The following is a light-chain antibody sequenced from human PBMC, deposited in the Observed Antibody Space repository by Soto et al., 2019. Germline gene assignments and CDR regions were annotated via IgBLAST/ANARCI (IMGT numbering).Light chain of an antibody. CDR3: VLCHSGPRAV. Sequence: QTVVTQEPSLTVSPGGTVTLTCGSRTGAVTSGHYPYWFHQKPGQAPRTLIHDTSNKPSWTPARFSGSLLGGKAALTLSGAQPEDEGEYYCVLCHSGPRAVFGGGTKVTVL. CDR1: TGAVTSGHY. J-gene: IGLJ2*01. CDR2: DTS. V-gene: IGLV7-46*01.